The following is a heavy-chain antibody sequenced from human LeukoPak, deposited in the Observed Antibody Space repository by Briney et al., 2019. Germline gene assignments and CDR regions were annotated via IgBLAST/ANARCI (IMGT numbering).Heavy chain of an antibody. CDR3: ASGAVAGTINY. V-gene: IGHV3-21*01. Sequence: GGTLTLSCAASGFTFSIHGMNRVRQAPGKGLEWVSSISSSSSYIYYADSVKGRFTISRDNAKNSLYLQMNSLRAEDTAVYYCASGAVAGTINYWGQGTLVTVSS. D-gene: IGHD6-19*01. CDR2: ISSSSSYI. CDR1: GFTFSIHG. J-gene: IGHJ4*02.